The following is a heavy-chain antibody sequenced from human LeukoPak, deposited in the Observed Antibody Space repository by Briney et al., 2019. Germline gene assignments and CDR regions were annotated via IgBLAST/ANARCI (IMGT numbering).Heavy chain of an antibody. Sequence: PSETLSLTCTVSGGSISSYYWSWIRQPPGKGLEWIGYMYYSGTIKYNPSLKSRVTISVDTSKNQFSLKLSSVTAADTAMYYCARAWATDYFGCLCQGTLVTVSS. V-gene: IGHV4-59*01. CDR3: ARAWATDYFGC. CDR2: MYYSGTI. J-gene: IGHJ4*02. CDR1: GGSISSYY.